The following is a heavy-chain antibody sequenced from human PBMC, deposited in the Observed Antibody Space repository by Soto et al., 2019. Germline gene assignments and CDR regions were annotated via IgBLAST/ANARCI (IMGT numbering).Heavy chain of an antibody. V-gene: IGHV4-34*01. Sequence: SETLSLTCAVYGGSFSGYYWSWIRQPPGKGLEWIGEINHSGSTNYNPSLKSRVTISVDTSKNQFSLKLSSVTAADTAVYYCARRFHATITIFGVVLLNWFDPWGQGTLVTVSS. CDR2: INHSGST. CDR3: ARRFHATITIFGVVLLNWFDP. CDR1: GGSFSGYY. J-gene: IGHJ5*02. D-gene: IGHD3-3*01.